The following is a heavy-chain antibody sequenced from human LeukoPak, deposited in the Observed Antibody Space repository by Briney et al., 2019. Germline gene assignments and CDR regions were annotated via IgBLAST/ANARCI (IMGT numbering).Heavy chain of an antibody. V-gene: IGHV3-48*01. CDR2: ISSSSSTI. CDR1: GFTFSSYS. CDR3: ASLTHYGSGPHPRPVDY. J-gene: IGHJ4*02. D-gene: IGHD3-10*01. Sequence: SGGSLRLSCAASGFTFSSYSMNWVRQAPGKGLEWVSYISSSSSTIYYADSVKGRFTISRDNAKNSLYLQMNSLRAEDTAVYYCASLTHYGSGPHPRPVDYWGQGTLVTVSS.